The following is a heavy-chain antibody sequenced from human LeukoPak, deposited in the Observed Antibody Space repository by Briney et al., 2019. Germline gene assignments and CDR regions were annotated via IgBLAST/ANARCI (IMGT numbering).Heavy chain of an antibody. CDR3: ARVNFYGSGSYLDYYHYYGMDV. Sequence: ASVKVSFKASGYTFTRYGISWVRQAPGQGLEWMGWISGYNGNTNYGQKLQGRVTMTTDTSTSTVYMELRRLRSVDTAVYYCARVNFYGSGSYLDYYHYYGMDVWGQGTTVTVSS. CDR2: ISGYNGNT. J-gene: IGHJ6*02. D-gene: IGHD3-10*01. V-gene: IGHV1-18*01. CDR1: GYTFTRYG.